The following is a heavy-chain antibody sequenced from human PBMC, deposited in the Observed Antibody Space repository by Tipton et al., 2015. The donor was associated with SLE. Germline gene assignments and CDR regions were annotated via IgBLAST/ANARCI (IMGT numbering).Heavy chain of an antibody. CDR3: ARVVVTAIDAFDI. CDR2: ISSSGSTI. V-gene: IGHV3-48*03. Sequence: SLRLSCAASGFTFSSYEMNWVRQAPGKGLEWVSYISSSGSTIYYADSVKGRFTISRDNAKNSLYLQMNSLRAEDTAVYYCARVVVTAIDAFDIWGQGTMVTVSS. CDR1: GFTFSSYE. J-gene: IGHJ3*02. D-gene: IGHD2-21*02.